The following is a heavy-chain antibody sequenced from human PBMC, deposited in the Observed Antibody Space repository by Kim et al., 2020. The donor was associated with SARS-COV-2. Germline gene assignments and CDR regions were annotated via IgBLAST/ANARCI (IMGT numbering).Heavy chain of an antibody. CDR2: ISYDGSNK. CDR3: AKDRITVRFLEWLPTYYYYGMDV. D-gene: IGHD3-3*01. Sequence: GGSLRLSCAASGFTFSSYGMHWVRQAPGKGLEWVAVISYDGSNKYYADSVKGRFTISRDNSNNTLYLQMNSLRAEDTAVYYCAKDRITVRFLEWLPTYYYYGMDVWGQGTTVTVSS. CDR1: GFTFSSYG. J-gene: IGHJ6*02. V-gene: IGHV3-30*18.